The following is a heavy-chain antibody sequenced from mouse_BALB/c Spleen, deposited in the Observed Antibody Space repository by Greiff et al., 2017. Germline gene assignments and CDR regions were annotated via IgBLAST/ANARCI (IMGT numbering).Heavy chain of an antibody. CDR1: GDSITSCY. CDR3: ARGVSEYYFDY. Sequence: DVQLQESGPSLVKPSQTLSLTCSVTGDSITSCYWNWIRKFPGNKLEYMGYISYSGSTYYNPSLKSRISITRDTSKNQYYLQLNSVTTEDTATYYCARGVSEYYFDYWGQGTTLTVSS. J-gene: IGHJ2*01. D-gene: IGHD6-2*01. CDR2: ISYSGST. V-gene: IGHV3-8*02.